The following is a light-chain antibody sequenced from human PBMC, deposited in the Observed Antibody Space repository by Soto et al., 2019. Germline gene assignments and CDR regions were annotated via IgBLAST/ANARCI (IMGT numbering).Light chain of an antibody. CDR2: GNS. CDR3: QSYDGSRREV. Sequence: QSVLTQPPSVSGAPGQRVTISCTGSSSNIGAGYDVHWYQQLPGTAPKLLIYGNSNRPSGVPDRFSGSKSGTSASLAITGLQAEDEADYSRQSYDGSRREVFGGGTKLTVL. J-gene: IGLJ2*01. V-gene: IGLV1-40*01. CDR1: SSNIGAGYD.